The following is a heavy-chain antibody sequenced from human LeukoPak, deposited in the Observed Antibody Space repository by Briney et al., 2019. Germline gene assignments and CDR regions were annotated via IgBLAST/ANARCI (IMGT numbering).Heavy chain of an antibody. CDR2: INHSGST. V-gene: IGHV4-34*01. J-gene: IGHJ5*02. Sequence: PSETLSLTCAVYGGSFSGYYWSWIRQPPGKGLEWSGEINHSGSTNYNPSLKSRVTISVDTSKNHFSLKLSSVTAADTAVYYGARRLWSGDSGWFDPWGQGTLVTVSS. CDR3: ARRLWSGDSGWFDP. D-gene: IGHD3-3*01. CDR1: GGSFSGYY.